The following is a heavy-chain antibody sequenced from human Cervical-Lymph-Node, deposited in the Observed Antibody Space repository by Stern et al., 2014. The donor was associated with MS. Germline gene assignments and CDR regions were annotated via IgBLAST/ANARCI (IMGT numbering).Heavy chain of an antibody. D-gene: IGHD3-16*01. CDR2: IWYDGTYK. J-gene: IGHJ1*01. CDR3: VSFIQAAEYFQH. Sequence: VQLVESGGGVVQPGTSMRLSCAASGFTFSNYGMHWVRQAPGAGLERVAVIWYDGTYKFYADSVKGRFSISRDDSKNTLYLQMNSLRVEDTAVYYCVSFIQAAEYFQHWGHGTLVTVSS. V-gene: IGHV3-33*01. CDR1: GFTFSNYG.